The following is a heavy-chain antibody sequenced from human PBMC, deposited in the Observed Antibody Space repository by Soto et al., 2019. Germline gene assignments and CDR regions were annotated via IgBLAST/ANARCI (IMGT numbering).Heavy chain of an antibody. D-gene: IGHD1-26*01. Sequence: PSQTRSLTCXITGDSVSSNSAGWSWVRQSPSRGLEWLGRTYYRSKWYYEYAVSVRGRITINPDTSKNQYSLQLNSVTPEDTAVYFCARGEQYSGRIFDYWGQGTLVTVSS. J-gene: IGHJ4*01. V-gene: IGHV6-1*01. CDR3: ARGEQYSGRIFDY. CDR1: GDSVSSNSAG. CDR2: TYYRSKWYY.